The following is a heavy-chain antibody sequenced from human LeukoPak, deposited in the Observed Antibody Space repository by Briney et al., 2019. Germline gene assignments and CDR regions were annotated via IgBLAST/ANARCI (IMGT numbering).Heavy chain of an antibody. V-gene: IGHV1-24*01. D-gene: IGHD3-10*01. Sequence: ASVKVSCKVSGYTLTELSMHWVRQAPGKGLEWMGGFDPEDGETIYAQKFQGRVTMTRDTSISTAYMELSRLRSDDTAVYYCARDLLGMARGVRYWFDPWGQGTLVTVSS. CDR1: GYTLTELS. CDR3: ARDLLGMARGVRYWFDP. CDR2: FDPEDGET. J-gene: IGHJ5*02.